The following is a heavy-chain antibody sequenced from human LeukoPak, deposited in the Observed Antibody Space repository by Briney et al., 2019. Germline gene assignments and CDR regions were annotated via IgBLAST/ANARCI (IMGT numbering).Heavy chain of an antibody. CDR2: ISAYNGNT. J-gene: IGHJ4*02. V-gene: IGHV1-18*04. Sequence: ASVKVSCKASGYTFTGYYMHWVRQAPGQGLEWMGWISAYNGNTNYAQKLQGRVTMTTDTSTSTAYMELRSLRSDDTAVYYCAREYSSGCDYWGRGTLVTVSS. CDR1: GYTFTGYY. D-gene: IGHD6-19*01. CDR3: AREYSSGCDY.